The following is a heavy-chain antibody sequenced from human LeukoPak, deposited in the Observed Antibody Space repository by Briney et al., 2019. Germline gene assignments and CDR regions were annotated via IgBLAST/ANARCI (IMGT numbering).Heavy chain of an antibody. CDR2: IYSGGST. CDR3: ARDLTIAARPAG. D-gene: IGHD6-6*01. V-gene: IGHV3-53*01. CDR1: GFTVSSNY. J-gene: IGHJ4*02. Sequence: GGSLRLSCAASGFTVSSNYMSWVRQAPGKGLEWVSVIYSGGSTYYADSVKGRFTISRDNSKNTLYLQMNSLRAEDTAVYYCARDLTIAARPAGWGQGTRVTVSS.